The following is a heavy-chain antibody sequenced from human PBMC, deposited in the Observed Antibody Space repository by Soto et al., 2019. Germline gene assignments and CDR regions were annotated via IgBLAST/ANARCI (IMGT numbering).Heavy chain of an antibody. V-gene: IGHV3-9*01. CDR2: ISWNSRNT. CDR1: GFTFDDFA. D-gene: IGHD2-2*01. CDR3: AKDTSFQLLHKGTFYS. J-gene: IGHJ4*02. Sequence: EVQLVESGGGLVQPGRSLRLSCAASGFTFDDFAMHWVRQAPGRGLEWVSCISWNSRNTGYADSVRGRFTISRDNAKKSLYLQMNSLRAEDTAVYYCAKDTSFQLLHKGTFYSWGQGTLVTVSS.